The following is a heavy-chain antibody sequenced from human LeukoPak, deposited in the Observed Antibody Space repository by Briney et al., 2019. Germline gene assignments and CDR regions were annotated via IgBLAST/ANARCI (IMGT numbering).Heavy chain of an antibody. CDR2: ISAYNGNT. CDR1: GYTLTSYG. V-gene: IGHV1-18*01. D-gene: IGHD6-19*01. Sequence: ASVKVSCKASGYTLTSYGISWERQPPGQGREWVGWISAYNGNTNYAQKLEGRVTMPTDTSTSTAYMELRSLRADDTAVYYCARDLIAVAGTSRDYYYGMDVWGQGTTVTVSS. CDR3: ARDLIAVAGTSRDYYYGMDV. J-gene: IGHJ6*02.